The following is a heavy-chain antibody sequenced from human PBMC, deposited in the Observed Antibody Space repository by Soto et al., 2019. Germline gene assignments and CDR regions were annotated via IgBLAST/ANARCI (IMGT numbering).Heavy chain of an antibody. D-gene: IGHD3-10*01. V-gene: IGHV1-18*01. CDR3: VRVGSTHQDRACLD. CDR1: GYTFTNFG. CDR2: ISGNSGRT. Sequence: QVQLVQSGAEVKKPGASVKVSCKTSGYTFTNFGISWVRQAPGQGFEWLGWISGNSGRTYYAQKFQGRVTMTRDTSTNPAYMELRSLTSVDTGVFYCVRVGSTHQDRACLDWGRGTRVTVSS. J-gene: IGHJ4*02.